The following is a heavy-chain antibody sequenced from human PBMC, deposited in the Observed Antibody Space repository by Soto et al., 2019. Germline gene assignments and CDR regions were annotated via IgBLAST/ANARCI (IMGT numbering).Heavy chain of an antibody. V-gene: IGHV2-26*01. CDR1: GFSLSNGNVG. J-gene: IGHJ6*03. CDR3: ARILFGRSVAGGYFYMDV. Sequence: SPPKLVNPTETLTLTCTVAGFSLSNGNVGVSWIRQPPGKALEWLAHIFSNDEKSYRTSLKSRLTISEDTSKSQVVLTMTNVDPVDTATYYCARILFGRSVAGGYFYMDVWGKGTTVTVSS. CDR2: IFSNDEK. D-gene: IGHD6-19*01.